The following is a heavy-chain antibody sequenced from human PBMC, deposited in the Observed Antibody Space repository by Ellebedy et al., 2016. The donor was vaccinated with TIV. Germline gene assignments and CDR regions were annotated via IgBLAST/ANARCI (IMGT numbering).Heavy chain of an antibody. CDR1: GFTFSSYS. Sequence: GESLKISXAASGFTFSSYSMNWVRQAPGKGLEWVSSISSSSSYIYYADSVKGRFTISRDNAKNSLYLQMNSLRAEDTAVYYCARDLVVGAYQDSDWFDPWGQGTLVTVSS. D-gene: IGHD1-26*01. V-gene: IGHV3-21*01. CDR3: ARDLVVGAYQDSDWFDP. J-gene: IGHJ5*02. CDR2: ISSSSSYI.